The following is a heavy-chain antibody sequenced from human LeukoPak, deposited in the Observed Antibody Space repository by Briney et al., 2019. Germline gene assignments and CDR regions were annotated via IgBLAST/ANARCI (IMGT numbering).Heavy chain of an antibody. J-gene: IGHJ4*02. D-gene: IGHD2-2*01. V-gene: IGHV4-34*01. CDR3: ARVPGRPAAVFDY. CDR1: GGSLSGYS. CDR2: LNHSGST. Sequence: SETLSLTCAVYGGSLSGYSWSWIRQPPGKGLEWIGELNHSGSTNYNPSLKSRVTISVDTSKNQFSLKLSSVTAADSAFYYCARVPGRPAAVFDYWGQGTLVAVSS.